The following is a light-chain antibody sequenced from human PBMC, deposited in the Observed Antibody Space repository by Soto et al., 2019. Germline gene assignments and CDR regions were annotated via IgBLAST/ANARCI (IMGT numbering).Light chain of an antibody. V-gene: IGKV3-11*01. CDR2: DAS. J-gene: IGKJ3*01. Sequence: EIVLTQSPATLSLSPGERVTLSCRASQNVSTCLAWYQQKPGQAPRLLIYDASDRATGIPARFSGSGSGTDFTLTISSPEPEDSAEYYCQQRTNWLTFGPGTKVDIK. CDR3: QQRTNWLT. CDR1: QNVSTC.